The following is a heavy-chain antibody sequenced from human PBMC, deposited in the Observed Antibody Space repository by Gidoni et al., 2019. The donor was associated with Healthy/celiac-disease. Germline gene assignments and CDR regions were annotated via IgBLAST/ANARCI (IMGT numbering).Heavy chain of an antibody. J-gene: IGHJ3*02. CDR2: ISSSSSYI. CDR1: GFTFSSYS. D-gene: IGHD5-18*01. Sequence: EVQLVESGGGLVKPGGSLRLSCAASGFTFSSYSMNWVRQAPGKGLEWVSSISSSSSYIYYADSVKGRFTISRDNAKNSLYLQMNSLRAEDTAVYYCARGGYSYGRGAFDIWGQGTMVTVSS. CDR3: ARGGYSYGRGAFDI. V-gene: IGHV3-21*01.